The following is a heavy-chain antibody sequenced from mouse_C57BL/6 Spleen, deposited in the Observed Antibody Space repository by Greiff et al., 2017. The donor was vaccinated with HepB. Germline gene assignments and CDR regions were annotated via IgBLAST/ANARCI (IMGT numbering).Heavy chain of an antibody. CDR2: INPSSGYT. V-gene: IGHV1-7*01. CDR1: GYTFTSYW. Sequence: VQLQQSGAELAKPGASVKLSCTASGYTFTSYWMHWVRQRPGQGLEWIGYINPSSGYTKYNQKFKDKATLSADKSSSTAYMQLSSLTYEDSTYYYCARRYDNENWYFDVWGTGTTVTVSS. CDR3: ARRYDNENWYFDV. J-gene: IGHJ1*03. D-gene: IGHD2-4*01.